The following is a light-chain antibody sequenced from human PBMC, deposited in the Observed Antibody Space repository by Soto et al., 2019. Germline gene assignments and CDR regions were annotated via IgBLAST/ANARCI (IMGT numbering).Light chain of an antibody. V-gene: IGLV2-14*01. CDR3: SSYTSSSTWV. CDR2: EVT. J-gene: IGLJ3*02. Sequence: QSALTQPASVSGSPGQSITISCTWTSSDVGGYNYVSWYQQHPGKAPKLMIYEVTNRPSGVSDRFSGSRSGNTASLTISGLQAEDESDYYCSSYTSSSTWVFGGGTKLTVL. CDR1: SSDVGGYNY.